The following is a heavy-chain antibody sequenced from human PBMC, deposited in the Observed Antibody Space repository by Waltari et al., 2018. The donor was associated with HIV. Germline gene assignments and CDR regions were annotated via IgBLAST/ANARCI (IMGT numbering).Heavy chain of an antibody. Sequence: QVQLQESGPGLVKPSETLSLTCTVSGGSISSYYWSWIRQPPGKGLEWIGYIYYSGSTNYNPSLKSRVTISVDTSKNQFSLKLSSVTAADTAVYYCANVDWGDAFDIWGQGTMVTVSS. CDR3: ANVDWGDAFDI. V-gene: IGHV4-59*01. CDR1: GGSISSYY. J-gene: IGHJ3*02. D-gene: IGHD3-16*01. CDR2: IYYSGST.